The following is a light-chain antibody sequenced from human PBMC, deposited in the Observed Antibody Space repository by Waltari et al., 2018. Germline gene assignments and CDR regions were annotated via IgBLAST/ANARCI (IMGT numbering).Light chain of an antibody. J-gene: IGLJ2*01. Sequence: QSALTQPASVSGSPGQSITISCTGTSSDVGDYKYVSWYQPHPGKAPKVMIYEVNIRPSGVSSRSSGSQSGNTASLTISGLQAEDEADYYCSSYTSTSSVVLFGGGTKLTVL. V-gene: IGLV2-14*01. CDR2: EVN. CDR3: SSYTSTSSVVL. CDR1: SSDVGDYKY.